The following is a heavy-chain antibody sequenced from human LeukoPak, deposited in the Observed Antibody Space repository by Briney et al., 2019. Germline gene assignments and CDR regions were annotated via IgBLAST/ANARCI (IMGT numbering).Heavy chain of an antibody. J-gene: IGHJ4*02. Sequence: PGGSLRLSCAASGFTVSGNYMSWVRQAPGKGLEWVSVIYTAGSTYNADSVKGRFTISRDKSKNTLYLQMNTLRAEDTAVYFCAGGNSWPGLSYWGQGTLLTVS. CDR1: GFTVSGNY. D-gene: IGHD6-13*01. CDR3: AGGNSWPGLSY. CDR2: IYTAGST. V-gene: IGHV3-53*01.